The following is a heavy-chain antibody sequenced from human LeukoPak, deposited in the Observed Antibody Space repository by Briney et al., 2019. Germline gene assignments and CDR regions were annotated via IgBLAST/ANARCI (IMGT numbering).Heavy chain of an antibody. CDR2: MNPNSGNT. V-gene: IGHV1-8*03. D-gene: IGHD3-10*01. CDR1: GYTFTSYD. J-gene: IGHJ6*03. Sequence: ASVKVSCKASGYTFTSYDINWVRQATGQGLEWMGWMNPNSGNTGYAQKFQGRVTITRNTSISTAYMELSSLRSEDTAVYYCARGGRGVSMVRGVIFYCMDVWGKGTTVTVSS. CDR3: ARGGRGVSMVRGVIFYCMDV.